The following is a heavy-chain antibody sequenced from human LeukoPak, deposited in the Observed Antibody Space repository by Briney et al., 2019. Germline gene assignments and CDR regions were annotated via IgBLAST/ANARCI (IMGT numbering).Heavy chain of an antibody. CDR2: FDPEDGET. CDR3: ARDIGGYGSGSYYPY. D-gene: IGHD3-10*01. J-gene: IGHJ4*02. Sequence: ASVKVSCKVSGYTLTELSMHWVRQAPGKGLEWMGGFDPEDGETIYAQKFQGRVTMTEDTSTDTAYMELRSLRSDDTAVYYCARDIGGYGSGSYYPYWGQGTLVTVSS. V-gene: IGHV1-24*01. CDR1: GYTLTELS.